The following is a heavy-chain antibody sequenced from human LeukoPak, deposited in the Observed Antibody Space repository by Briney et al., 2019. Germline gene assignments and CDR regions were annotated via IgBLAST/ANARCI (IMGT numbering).Heavy chain of an antibody. J-gene: IGHJ4*02. V-gene: IGHV1-69*02. Sequence: SVKVSCKASGDTFSSYTISWVRQAPGQGLEWMGRIIPILGIANYAQKFQGRVTITADKSTSTGYMELSRLRSEDTAVYYCARTYDSSGYEEYWGQGTLVTVSS. CDR2: IIPILGIA. CDR3: ARTYDSSGYEEY. CDR1: GDTFSSYT. D-gene: IGHD3-22*01.